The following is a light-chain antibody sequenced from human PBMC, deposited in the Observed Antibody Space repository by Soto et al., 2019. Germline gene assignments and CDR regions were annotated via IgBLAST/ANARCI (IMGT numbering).Light chain of an antibody. V-gene: IGKV3-15*01. Sequence: EIEMTQSPGTLSVSPGERATLSCRASQSLSSNLAWYQQKPGQAPRLLIFGTSSRATGIPARFRGSGSGTEFTLTISGLQSEDFAVYYCQQYNNWPRTFGQGTKVDIK. CDR2: GTS. CDR3: QQYNNWPRT. J-gene: IGKJ1*01. CDR1: QSLSSN.